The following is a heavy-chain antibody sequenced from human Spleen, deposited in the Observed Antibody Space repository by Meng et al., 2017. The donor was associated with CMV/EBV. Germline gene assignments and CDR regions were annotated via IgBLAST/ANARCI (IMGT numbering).Heavy chain of an antibody. V-gene: IGHV1-2*02. D-gene: IGHD2-2*01. CDR3: ARRYCSSTSCFLNDDAFDY. CDR1: GYTFTAHY. Sequence: ASVKVSCKASGYTFTAHYFHWVRQAPGQGLEWMGWINPNSGGTNYAQKFQGRVTMTRDTSISTAYMELSRLRSDDTAVYYCARRYCSSTSCFLNDDAFDYWGQGTLVTVSS. J-gene: IGHJ4*02. CDR2: INPNSGGT.